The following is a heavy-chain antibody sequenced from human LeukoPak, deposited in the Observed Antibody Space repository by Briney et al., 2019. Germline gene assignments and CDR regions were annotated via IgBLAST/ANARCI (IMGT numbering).Heavy chain of an antibody. CDR2: ISYHGSNK. V-gene: IGHV3-30*18. CDR3: AKAPHYSDSSGYPDY. Sequence: GGSLRLSCAASGFTFSNYGMHWVRQAPGKGLEWVAAISYHGSNKYYTDSVKGRFTISRDNSKNTLYLQMSSLRAEDTAVYYCAKAPHYSDSSGYPDYWGQGTLVTVSS. J-gene: IGHJ4*02. CDR1: GFTFSNYG. D-gene: IGHD3-22*01.